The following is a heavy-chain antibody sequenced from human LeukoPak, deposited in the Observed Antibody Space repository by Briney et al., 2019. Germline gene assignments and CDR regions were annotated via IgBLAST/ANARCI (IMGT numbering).Heavy chain of an antibody. CDR1: GFTFSSYS. CDR2: ISRSSDTI. J-gene: IGHJ6*03. CDR3: ARDERSHYYYYFYMDV. V-gene: IGHV3-48*01. Sequence: GGSLRLSCAASGFTFSSYSMNWVRQVPGKGLEWVSYISRSSDTIYYADSVKGRFTVSRDSAKNSLYLQMNSLRAEDTAVYYCARDERSHYYYYFYMDVWGKGTTVTVSS.